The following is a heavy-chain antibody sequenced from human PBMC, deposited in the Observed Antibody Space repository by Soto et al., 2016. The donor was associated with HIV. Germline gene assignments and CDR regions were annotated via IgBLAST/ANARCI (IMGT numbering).Heavy chain of an antibody. J-gene: IGHJ4*02. CDR3: VRAVGVVARRIDY. V-gene: IGHV4-34*02. CDR1: GGSFSGYY. Sequence: QVQLQQWGAGLLKPSETLSLTCAVYGGSFSGYYWSWIRQPPGKGLEWVGEISHSGATNYNPSLKSRVTISLDTSKNQFSLKLNSVTAADAAVYFCVRAVGVVARRIDYWGQGILVTVSS. CDR2: ISHSGAT. D-gene: IGHD2-15*01.